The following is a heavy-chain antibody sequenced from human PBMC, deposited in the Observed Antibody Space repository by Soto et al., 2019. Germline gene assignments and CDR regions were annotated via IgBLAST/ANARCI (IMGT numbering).Heavy chain of an antibody. Sequence: PGESLKISCKGSGYSFTSYWIGWVRQMPGKGMEWMGIIYPGDSDTRYSPSFQGQVTISADKSISTAYLQWSSLKASDTAMYYCARTSAAGKYYYGMDVWGQGTTVTVSS. CDR3: ARTSAAGKYYYGMDV. D-gene: IGHD6-13*01. CDR2: IYPGDSDT. V-gene: IGHV5-51*01. J-gene: IGHJ6*02. CDR1: GYSFTSYW.